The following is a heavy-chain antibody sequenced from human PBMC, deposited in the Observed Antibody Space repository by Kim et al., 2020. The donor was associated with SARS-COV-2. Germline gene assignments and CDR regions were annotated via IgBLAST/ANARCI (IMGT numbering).Heavy chain of an antibody. CDR3: AREGLNNWVDP. CDR2: T. J-gene: IGHJ5*02. V-gene: IGHV4-4*07. D-gene: IGHD2-8*01. Sequence: TNYHPSLKSRVTMSIDTYKNQFSLKLTSVTAADAAIYYCAREGLNNWVDPWGQGTLVTVSS.